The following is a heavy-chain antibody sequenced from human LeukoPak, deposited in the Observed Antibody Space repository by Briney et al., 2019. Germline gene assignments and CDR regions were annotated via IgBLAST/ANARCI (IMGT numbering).Heavy chain of an antibody. Sequence: ASVKVSCKASGYTFTSYHMHWVRQAPGQGLEWMGIINPSGGTTNYAQKFRGRVTMTRDMSTSTVYMELSSLRSEDTAVYYCARGRRELLFDYWGQGTLVTVSS. V-gene: IGHV1-46*01. J-gene: IGHJ4*02. CDR3: ARGRRELLFDY. CDR2: INPSGGTT. D-gene: IGHD1-26*01. CDR1: GYTFTSYH.